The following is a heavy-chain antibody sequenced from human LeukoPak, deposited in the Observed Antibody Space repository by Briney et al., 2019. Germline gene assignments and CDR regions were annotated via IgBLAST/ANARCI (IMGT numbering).Heavy chain of an antibody. CDR3: ARAEASLDY. CDR2: ISSSGSTI. CDR1: GFTFNNYW. V-gene: IGHV3-11*04. Sequence: GGSLRLSCAASGFTFNNYWIHWVRQAPGKGLEWVSYISSSGSTIYYADSVKGRFTISRDNAKNSLYLQMNSLRAEDTAVYYCARAEASLDYWGQGTLVTVSS. J-gene: IGHJ4*02.